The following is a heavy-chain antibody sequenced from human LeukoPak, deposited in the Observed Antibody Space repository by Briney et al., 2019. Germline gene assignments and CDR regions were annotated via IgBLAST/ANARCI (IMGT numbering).Heavy chain of an antibody. J-gene: IGHJ4*02. CDR1: GYTFTGYY. V-gene: IGHV1-2*02. CDR2: INPNSGGT. D-gene: IGHD3-22*01. Sequence: ASVKVSCKASGYTFTGYYMHWVRQAPGQGLEWMGWINPNSGGTNYAQKFQGRVTMTRDTSISTAYMELSRLRSDDTAVYYCARPYYYDSSGYYYFDYWGQGTLVTVSS. CDR3: ARPYYYDSSGYYYFDY.